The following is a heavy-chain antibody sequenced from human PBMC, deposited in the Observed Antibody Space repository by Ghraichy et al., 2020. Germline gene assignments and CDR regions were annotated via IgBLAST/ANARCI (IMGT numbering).Heavy chain of an antibody. CDR3: AKDPLPTSYYYDSSG. CDR1: GFTFSSYA. D-gene: IGHD3-22*01. V-gene: IGHV3-23*01. CDR2: ISGSGGST. Sequence: GGSLRLSCAASGFTFSSYAMSWVRQAPGKGLEWVSAISGSGGSTYYADSVKGRFTISRDNSKNTLYLQMNSLRAEDTAVYYCAKDPLPTSYYYDSSGWGQGTLVTVSS. J-gene: IGHJ4*02.